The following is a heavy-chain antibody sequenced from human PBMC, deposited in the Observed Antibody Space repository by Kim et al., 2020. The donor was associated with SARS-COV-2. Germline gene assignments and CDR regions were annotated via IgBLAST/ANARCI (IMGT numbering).Heavy chain of an antibody. CDR1: GFTFSTYD. V-gene: IGHV3-23*01. CDR3: TRRVQLYN. CDR2: ISADGGHT. J-gene: IGHJ4*02. D-gene: IGHD1-1*01. Sequence: GGSLRLSCEPSGFTFSTYDMNWVRHAPGKGLQWVSTISADGGHTYYADSVKGRFTISRDNSKNTLHLHMNSLRAEDTAIYYCTRRVQLYNWGQGTAVTVSS.